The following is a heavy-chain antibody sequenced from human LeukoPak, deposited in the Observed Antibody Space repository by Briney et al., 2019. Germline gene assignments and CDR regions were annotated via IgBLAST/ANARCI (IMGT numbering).Heavy chain of an antibody. V-gene: IGHV3-66*01. J-gene: IGHJ4*02. CDR1: GFAVSSNY. D-gene: IGHD4-23*01. Sequence: GGSLRLSCAASGFAVSSNYMSWVRQAPGKGLEWVSVIYSGGVTFYADSVKVRFTISRDNSKSTLYLQMNSLRAEDTAVYFCAREGVFGGRFDSWGQGTLVTVSS. CDR3: AREGVFGGRFDS. CDR2: IYSGGVT.